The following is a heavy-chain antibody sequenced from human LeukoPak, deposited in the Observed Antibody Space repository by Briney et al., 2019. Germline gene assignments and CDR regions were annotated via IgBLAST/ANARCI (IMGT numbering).Heavy chain of an antibody. Sequence: GGSLRLSCATSGFTFSSNWMSWVRHVPGRGLDWVANIKPDGSAQYYAASVKGRFTVSRDNARNSLSLQMNSLRAEDTAVYYCTKWSTSGSYYTEWGQGTLVIVSS. CDR1: GFTFSSNW. J-gene: IGHJ4*02. CDR3: TKWSTSGSYYTE. D-gene: IGHD3-10*01. V-gene: IGHV3-7*01. CDR2: IKPDGSAQ.